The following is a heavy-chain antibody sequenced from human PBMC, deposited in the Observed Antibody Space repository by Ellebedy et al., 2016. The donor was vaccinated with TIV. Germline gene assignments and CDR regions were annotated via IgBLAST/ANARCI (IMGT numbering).Heavy chain of an antibody. CDR3: ARDPLSGYSYGGGFYFDH. V-gene: IGHV1-2*02. D-gene: IGHD5-18*01. CDR2: INPNSGDT. J-gene: IGHJ4*02. Sequence: AASVKVSCKASGYTFTGYYMHWVRQAPGQGLEWMGWINPNSGDTTLAQKFQGRVTMTRDTSTSTAYLDLRGLRSGDTAVYYCARDPLSGYSYGGGFYFDHWGQGTLVTVSS. CDR1: GYTFTGYY.